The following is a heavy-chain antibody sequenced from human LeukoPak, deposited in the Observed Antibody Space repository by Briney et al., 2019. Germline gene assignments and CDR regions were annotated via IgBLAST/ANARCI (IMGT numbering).Heavy chain of an antibody. CDR3: ARVVHDILTGYTFDY. D-gene: IGHD3-9*01. V-gene: IGHV4-34*01. J-gene: IGHJ4*02. CDR2: INHSGST. Sequence: SETLCLTCAVYGGSFSGYYWSWIRQPPGKGLEWIGEINHSGSTNYNPSLKSRVTISVDTSKNQFSLKLSSVTAADTAVYYCARVVHDILTGYTFDYWGQGTLVTVSS. CDR1: GGSFSGYY.